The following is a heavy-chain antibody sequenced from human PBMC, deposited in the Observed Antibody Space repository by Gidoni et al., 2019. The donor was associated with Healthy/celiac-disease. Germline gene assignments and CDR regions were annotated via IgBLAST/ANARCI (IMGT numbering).Heavy chain of an antibody. Sequence: GRFTISRDNSKNTLYLQMNSLRAEDTAVYYCAAESGYSQTDAFDIWGQGTMVTVSS. CDR3: AAESGYSQTDAFDI. J-gene: IGHJ3*02. D-gene: IGHD3-3*01. V-gene: IGHV3-23*01.